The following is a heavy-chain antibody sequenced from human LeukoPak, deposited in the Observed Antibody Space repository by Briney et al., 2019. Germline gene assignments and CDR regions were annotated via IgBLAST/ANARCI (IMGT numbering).Heavy chain of an antibody. V-gene: IGHV3-23*01. J-gene: IGHJ4*02. Sequence: GGSLCLSCAASGFTFSSYAMSWVRQAPGKGLEWFSAISGSGGSTYYADSVKGRFTISRDNSKNTMDLQMISLRAEATEVYSGAKDGYYDSSGYYVYWGQGTLVTVSS. D-gene: IGHD3-22*01. CDR3: AKDGYYDSSGYYVY. CDR1: GFTFSSYA. CDR2: ISGSGGST.